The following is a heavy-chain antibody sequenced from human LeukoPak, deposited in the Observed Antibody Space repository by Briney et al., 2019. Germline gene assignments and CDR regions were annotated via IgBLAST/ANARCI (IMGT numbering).Heavy chain of an antibody. V-gene: IGHV1-46*01. CDR2: VNPSSSST. CDR1: GYIFTDYY. Sequence: ASVKVSCKASGYIFTDYYIHWVRQAPGQGLEWMGIVNPSSSSTSYAQRFQGRVTMTRDTSTKTVYMELSSLTSEDTAAYFCAKGSSGSYINYFDYWGQGTLVTVSS. J-gene: IGHJ4*02. D-gene: IGHD1-26*01. CDR3: AKGSSGSYINYFDY.